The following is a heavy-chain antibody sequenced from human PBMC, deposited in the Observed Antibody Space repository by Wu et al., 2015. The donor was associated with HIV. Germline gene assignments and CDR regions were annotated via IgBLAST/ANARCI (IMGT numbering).Heavy chain of an antibody. D-gene: IGHD6-19*01. CDR3: ARALRPVADALELDY. CDR1: GYSFSDFH. V-gene: IGHV1-2*02. Sequence: QVKFVQSGTEVKKPGASVRVSCTASGYSFSDFHMHWVRQAPGQGLEWMGWINRNSGGTTFAQKFQGRVTMTRDTSINTVFMELSGLRFDDTAVYYCARALRPVADALELDYWGQGTLVTVSS. CDR2: INRNSGGT. J-gene: IGHJ4*02.